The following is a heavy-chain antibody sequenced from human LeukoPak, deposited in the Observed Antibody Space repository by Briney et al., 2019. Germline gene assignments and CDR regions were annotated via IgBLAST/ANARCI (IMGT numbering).Heavy chain of an antibody. Sequence: ASVKASCKASGYTFTSYGIIWVRQAPGQGLEWMGWITTYNGNTNYARKFQGRVTVTTDTSTSTAYMELRSLRSDDTAVYFCARGELTYCSTTTCYSSFDYWGQGTLVTVSS. CDR2: ITTYNGNT. CDR1: GYTFTSYG. D-gene: IGHD2-2*02. J-gene: IGHJ4*02. CDR3: ARGELTYCSTTTCYSSFDY. V-gene: IGHV1-18*01.